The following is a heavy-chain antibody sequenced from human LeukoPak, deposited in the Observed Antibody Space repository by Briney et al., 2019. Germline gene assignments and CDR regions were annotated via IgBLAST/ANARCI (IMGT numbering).Heavy chain of an antibody. CDR3: ARVDSSGYYSYYYYGMDV. J-gene: IGHJ6*02. V-gene: IGHV1-18*01. D-gene: IGHD3-22*01. CDR1: GYTFTSYG. Sequence: ASVKVSCKASGYTFTSYGISWVRQAPGQGLEWMGWISAYNGNTNYAQKLQGRVTMTTDTSTSTAYMELRSLRSDDTAVYYCARVDSSGYYSYYYYGMDVWGQGTTVTASS. CDR2: ISAYNGNT.